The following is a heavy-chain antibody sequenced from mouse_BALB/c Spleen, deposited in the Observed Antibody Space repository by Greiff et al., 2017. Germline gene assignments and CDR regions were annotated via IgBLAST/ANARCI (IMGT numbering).Heavy chain of an antibody. CDR3: AKSVTTEFAY. J-gene: IGHJ3*01. V-gene: IGHV3-2*02. CDR2: ISYSGST. D-gene: IGHD1-1*01. CDR1: GYSITSDYA. Sequence: VQLKESGPGLVKPSQSLSLTCTVTGYSITSDYAWNWIRQFPGNKLEWMGYISYSGSTSYNPSLKSRISITRDTSKNQFFLQLNSVTTEDTATYYCAKSVTTEFAYWGQGTLVTVSA.